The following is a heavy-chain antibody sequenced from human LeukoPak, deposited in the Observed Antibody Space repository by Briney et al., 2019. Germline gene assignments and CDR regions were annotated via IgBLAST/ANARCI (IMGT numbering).Heavy chain of an antibody. Sequence: GGSLRLSCAASGFTFSSYSMNWVRQAPGKGREWVSSISSSSSYIYYADSVKGRFTNSRDNAKNSLYLQMNSLRAEDTAVYYCARGYCSSTSCYHGDYYYYYMDVWGKGTTVTVSS. D-gene: IGHD2-2*01. CDR2: ISSSSSYI. V-gene: IGHV3-21*01. CDR1: GFTFSSYS. CDR3: ARGYCSSTSCYHGDYYYYYMDV. J-gene: IGHJ6*03.